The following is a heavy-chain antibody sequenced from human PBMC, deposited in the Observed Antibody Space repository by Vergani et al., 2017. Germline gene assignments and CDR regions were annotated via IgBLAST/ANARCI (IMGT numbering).Heavy chain of an antibody. V-gene: IGHV3-33*01. CDR3: ARATIFGVVPDAFDI. J-gene: IGHJ3*02. CDR1: GFTFSSYG. Sequence: QVQLVESGGGVVQPGRSLRLSCAASGFTFSSYGMHWVRQAPGKGLEWVAVIWYDGSNKYYADSVKGRFTISRDNSKNTLYLQMNSLRAEDTAVYYCARATIFGVVPDAFDIWGQGTMVTVSS. D-gene: IGHD3-3*01. CDR2: IWYDGSNK.